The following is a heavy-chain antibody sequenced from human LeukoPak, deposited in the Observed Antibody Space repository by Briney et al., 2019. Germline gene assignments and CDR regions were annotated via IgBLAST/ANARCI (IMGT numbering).Heavy chain of an antibody. D-gene: IGHD3-22*01. CDR3: ARLDAPWLFQHEFAFDI. CDR1: GGTFSSYA. J-gene: IGHJ3*02. V-gene: IGHV1-8*02. CDR2: MNPNSGNT. Sequence: ASVKVSCKASGGTFSSYAISWVRQATGQGLEWMGWMNPNSGNTGYAQKFQGRVTMTRNTSISTAYMELSSLRSEDTAVYYCARLDAPWLFQHEFAFDIWGQGTMVTVSS.